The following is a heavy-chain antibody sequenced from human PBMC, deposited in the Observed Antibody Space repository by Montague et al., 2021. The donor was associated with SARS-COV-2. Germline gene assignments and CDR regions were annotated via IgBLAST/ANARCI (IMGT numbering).Heavy chain of an antibody. J-gene: IGHJ6*02. D-gene: IGHD3-10*01. CDR2: INHSGST. CDR3: ARGRRILLWFGELLSGGDYYGMDV. V-gene: IGHV4-34*01. CDR1: GGSFSGYY. Sequence: SETLSLTCAVYGGSFSGYYWSWIRQPPGKGLEWIGEINHSGSTNYNPSLKSRATISVDTSKNQFSLRPSSVTAADTAVYYCARGRRILLWFGELLSGGDYYGMDVWDQGTTVTVSS.